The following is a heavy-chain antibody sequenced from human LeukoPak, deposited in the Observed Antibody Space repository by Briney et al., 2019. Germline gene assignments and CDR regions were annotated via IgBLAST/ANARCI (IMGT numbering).Heavy chain of an antibody. CDR1: GFTFSDYS. CDR2: ITGISDI. V-gene: IGHV3-69-1*02. CDR3: ARAIRL. D-gene: IGHD1-1*01. Sequence: GGSLSLSCIASGFTFSDYSVNWVRQAPGKGLEWVAYITGISDIYYADSVKGRFNISRDNAKNSVYLQMNSLRAEDTGIYYCARAIRLWGQGTLVTVSS. J-gene: IGHJ4*02.